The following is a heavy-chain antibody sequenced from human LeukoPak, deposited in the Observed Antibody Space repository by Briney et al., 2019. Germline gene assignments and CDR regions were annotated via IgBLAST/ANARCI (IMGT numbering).Heavy chain of an antibody. Sequence: GGSLRLSCAASGFAFSTYGMHWARQAPGKGLEWVAVISFHGSHKYYADSVKGRFTISRDNSKNTLYLQMNSLRVEDTAVYYCAKVSSGISPSDYWGQGTLVTVSS. CDR1: GFAFSTYG. D-gene: IGHD3-10*01. CDR2: ISFHGSHK. J-gene: IGHJ4*02. V-gene: IGHV3-30*18. CDR3: AKVSSGISPSDY.